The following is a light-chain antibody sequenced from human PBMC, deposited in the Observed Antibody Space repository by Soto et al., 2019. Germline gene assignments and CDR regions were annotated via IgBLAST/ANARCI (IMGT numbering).Light chain of an antibody. J-gene: IGKJ3*01. CDR3: QKYNSAPPFT. Sequence: DIQMTQSPSSLSASVGDRVTITCRASQGISNYLAWYQQKPGKVPKLLTYAASTLQSGVPSRFSGSGSGTDFTLTISSLQPEDVATYYCQKYNSAPPFTFGPGTKVDIK. CDR1: QGISNY. V-gene: IGKV1-27*01. CDR2: AAS.